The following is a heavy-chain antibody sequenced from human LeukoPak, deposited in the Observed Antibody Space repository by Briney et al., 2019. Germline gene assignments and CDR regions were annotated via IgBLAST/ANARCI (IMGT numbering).Heavy chain of an antibody. J-gene: IGHJ4*02. V-gene: IGHV4-34*01. D-gene: IGHD3-16*02. CDR2: INHSGST. Sequence: SETLSLTCAVYGGSFSGYYWGWIRQPPGKGLEWIGEINHSGSTNYNPSLKSRVTISVDTSKNQFSLKLSSVTAADTAVYYCARGDPLYYDYVWGSYRLSGFDYWGQGTLVTVSS. CDR3: ARGDPLYYDYVWGSYRLSGFDY. CDR1: GGSFSGYY.